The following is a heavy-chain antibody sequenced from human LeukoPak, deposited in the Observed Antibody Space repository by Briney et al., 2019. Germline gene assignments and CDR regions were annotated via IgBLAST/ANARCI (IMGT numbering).Heavy chain of an antibody. V-gene: IGHV4-31*03. CDR3: ARAGMYYYDSSGYYFDY. CDR1: GGSISSGGYY. J-gene: IGHJ4*02. CDR2: IYYSGST. D-gene: IGHD3-22*01. Sequence: SETLSLTCTVSGGSISSGGYYWSWIRQHPGKGLEWIGYIYYSGSTYYNPSLKSRVTISVDTSKNQFSLELSSVTAADTAVYYCARAGMYYYDSSGYYFDYWGQGTLVTVSS.